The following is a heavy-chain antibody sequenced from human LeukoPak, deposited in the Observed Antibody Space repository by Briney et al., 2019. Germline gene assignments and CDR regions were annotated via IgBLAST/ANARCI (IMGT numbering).Heavy chain of an antibody. CDR2: ISGSGGST. V-gene: IGHV3-23*01. CDR3: AKVGGDYDFWSGQYYFDY. CDR1: GFTFSSYA. Sequence: PGRSLRLSCAASGFTFSSYAMHWVRQAPGKGLEWVSAISGSGGSTYYADSVKGRFTISRDNSKNTLYLQMNSLRAEDTAVYYCAKVGGDYDFWSGQYYFDYWGQGTLVTVSS. D-gene: IGHD3-3*01. J-gene: IGHJ4*02.